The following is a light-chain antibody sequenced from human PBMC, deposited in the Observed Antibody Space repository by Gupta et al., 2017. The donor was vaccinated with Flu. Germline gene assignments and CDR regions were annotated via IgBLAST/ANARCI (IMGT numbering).Light chain of an antibody. CDR1: QSINSC. CDR2: KAS. J-gene: IGKJ2*02. Sequence: DILMTQSPSTLSASVGDRVTITCRANQSINSCLAWYQQKPGKAPKLLLYKASRLQSGVTSRFSGSGAGTEFTLTISGLQPDDFASYYCQQYNSYSCTFGQGTKLEIK. V-gene: IGKV1-5*03. CDR3: QQYNSYSCT.